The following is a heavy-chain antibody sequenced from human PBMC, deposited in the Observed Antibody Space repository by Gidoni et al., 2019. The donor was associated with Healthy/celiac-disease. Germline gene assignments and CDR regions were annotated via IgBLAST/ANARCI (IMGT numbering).Heavy chain of an antibody. CDR1: GSTSSGYG. Sequence: QVQLVESGGGVVQPGRSPRRSSAASGSTSSGYGMHWVRQAPGKGLECVAIISYDGSNKYYADSVKGRFTISRDNSKNTLYLQMNSLRAEDTAVYYCAKDYSSSSYRPDYFDYWGQGTLVTVSS. D-gene: IGHD6-13*01. CDR3: AKDYSSSSYRPDYFDY. V-gene: IGHV3-30*18. J-gene: IGHJ4*02. CDR2: ISYDGSNK.